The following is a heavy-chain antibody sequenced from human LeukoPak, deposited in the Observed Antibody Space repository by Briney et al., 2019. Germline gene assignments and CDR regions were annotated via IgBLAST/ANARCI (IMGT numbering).Heavy chain of an antibody. V-gene: IGHV3-30-3*01. J-gene: IGHJ4*02. CDR2: ISYDGSNK. CDR1: GFTFSNYA. Sequence: GGSLRLSCAASGFTFSNYAMHWVRQAPGKGLEWMAFISYDGSNKYYADSVKGRFTISRDNAKNSLYLQMDSLRAEDTAVYYCARDKRQERWPDYWGQGTLVTVSS. CDR3: ARDKRQERWPDY. D-gene: IGHD5-24*01.